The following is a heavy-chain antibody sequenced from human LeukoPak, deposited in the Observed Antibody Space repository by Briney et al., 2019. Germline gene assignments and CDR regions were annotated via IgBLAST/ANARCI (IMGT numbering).Heavy chain of an antibody. J-gene: IGHJ4*02. CDR1: GYNFTSYW. CDR3: ASGMRSLTGYFPGFDY. V-gene: IGHV5-10-1*01. D-gene: IGHD3-9*01. CDR2: IDPSDSYT. Sequence: GESLRISCKGSGYNFTSYWISWVRQMPGKGLEWMGRIDPSDSYTNYSPSFQGHVTISADKSISTAYLQWSSLKASDTAMYYCASGMRSLTGYFPGFDYWGQGTLVTVSS.